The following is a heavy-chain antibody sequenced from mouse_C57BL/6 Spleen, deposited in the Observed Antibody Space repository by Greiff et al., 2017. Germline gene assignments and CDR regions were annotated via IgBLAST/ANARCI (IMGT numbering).Heavy chain of an antibody. CDR3: ARDKAYYRSDGGFAY. Sequence: EVELVESGPELVKPGASVKMSCKASGYTFTSYVMHWVKQKPGQGLEWIGYINPYNDHTKYNEKFKGKATLTSDKSSSTAYMELSSLTSEDSAVYYCARDKAYYRSDGGFAYWGQGTLGTVSA. CDR2: INPYNDHT. V-gene: IGHV1-14*01. CDR1: GYTFTSYV. D-gene: IGHD2-14*01. J-gene: IGHJ3*01.